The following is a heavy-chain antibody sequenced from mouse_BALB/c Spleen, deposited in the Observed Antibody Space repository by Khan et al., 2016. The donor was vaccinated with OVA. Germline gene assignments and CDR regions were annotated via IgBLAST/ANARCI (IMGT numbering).Heavy chain of an antibody. CDR1: GYTFTSYY. Sequence: QVQLQQPGAELVKPGASVKLSCKASGYTFTSYYMYWVKQRPGQGLEWIGEINPSNGGTNVNEKFKNKATLTVDKSSSTAYMELSSLTSEDSAVYYCTRGGYGSPFAYWGQGTLVTVSA. V-gene: IGHV1S81*02. J-gene: IGHJ3*01. CDR3: TRGGYGSPFAY. D-gene: IGHD1-1*01. CDR2: INPSNGGT.